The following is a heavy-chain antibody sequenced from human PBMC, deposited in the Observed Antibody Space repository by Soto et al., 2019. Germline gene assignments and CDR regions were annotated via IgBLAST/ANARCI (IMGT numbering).Heavy chain of an antibody. CDR3: ARVSAGDPAPLDY. D-gene: IGHD2-21*02. CDR2: IIPIFGTA. V-gene: IGHV1-69*13. Sequence: SVKVSCKASGGTFSSYAISWVRQAPGQGLEWMGGIIPIFGTANYAQKFQGRVTITADESTSTAYMELSSLRSEDTAVYYCARVSAGDPAPLDYWGQGTLVTVSS. CDR1: GGTFSSYA. J-gene: IGHJ4*02.